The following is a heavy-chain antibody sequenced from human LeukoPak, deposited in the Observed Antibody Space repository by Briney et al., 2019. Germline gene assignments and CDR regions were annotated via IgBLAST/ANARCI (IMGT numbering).Heavy chain of an antibody. V-gene: IGHV3-33*08. D-gene: IGHD3-22*01. CDR1: GFTFSSYG. Sequence: GRSLRLSCAASGFTFSSYGMHWVRQAPGKGLEWVAVIWYDGSNKYYADSVKGRFTISRDNSKNTLYLQMNSLRAEDAAVYYCARGNYDNSGSFDSWGQGTLVTVSS. CDR2: IWYDGSNK. J-gene: IGHJ4*02. CDR3: ARGNYDNSGSFDS.